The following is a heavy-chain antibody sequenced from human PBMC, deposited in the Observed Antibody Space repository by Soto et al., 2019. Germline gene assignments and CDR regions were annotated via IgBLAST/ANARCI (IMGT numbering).Heavy chain of an antibody. D-gene: IGHD3-10*01. CDR3: ARDLATTGGGYYYGMDV. CDR2: IYSGGST. J-gene: IGHJ6*02. CDR1: GFTVSSNY. V-gene: IGHV3-53*01. Sequence: VGSLRLSCAASGFTVSSNYMSWVRQAPGKGLEWVSVIYSGGSTYYADSVRGRFTISRDNSKNTLYLQMNSLRAEDTAVYYCARDLATTGGGYYYGMDVWGQGTTVTVSS.